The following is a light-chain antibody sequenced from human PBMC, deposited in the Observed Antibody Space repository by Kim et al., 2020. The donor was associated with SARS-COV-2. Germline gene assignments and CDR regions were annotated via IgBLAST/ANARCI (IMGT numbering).Light chain of an antibody. V-gene: IGKV3-20*01. J-gene: IGKJ5*01. CDR2: GAS. Sequence: SPGEGATLSCRASQSISSNNLAWYQQKPGQAPRLLIYGASSRATGIPDRFSGSGSGTDFTLTISRLEPEDFAVYHCQQYGSSPRTFGQGTRLEIK. CDR1: QSISSNN. CDR3: QQYGSSPRT.